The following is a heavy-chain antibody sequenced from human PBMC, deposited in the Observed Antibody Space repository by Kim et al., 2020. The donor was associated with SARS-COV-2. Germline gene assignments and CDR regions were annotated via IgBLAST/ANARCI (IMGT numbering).Heavy chain of an antibody. CDR3: ATSVVPAAIRSQYYYYGMDV. Sequence: GESLKISCKGSGYSFTSYWISWVRQMPGKGLEWMGRIDPSDSYTNYSPSFQGHVTISADKSISTAYLQWSSLKASDTAMYYCATSVVPAAIRSQYYYYGMDVWGQGTTVTVSS. CDR2: IDPSDSYT. D-gene: IGHD2-2*02. J-gene: IGHJ6*02. V-gene: IGHV5-10-1*01. CDR1: GYSFTSYW.